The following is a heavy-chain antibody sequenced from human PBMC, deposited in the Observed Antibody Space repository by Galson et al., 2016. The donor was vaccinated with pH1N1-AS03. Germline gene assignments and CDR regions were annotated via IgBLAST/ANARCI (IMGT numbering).Heavy chain of an antibody. V-gene: IGHV1-2*04. D-gene: IGHD2-2*01. CDR3: ARDPRGPCSSSTCPTAYYFGMDV. CDR2: INPNSGVT. Sequence: SVKVSCKASGHTFTGFYVNWVRQAPGQGLEWMGWINPNSGVTNYAQKFQAWVTMTRDTSSSTAYMELSGLKSDDTAVYYCARDPRGPCSSSTCPTAYYFGMDVWGQGTTVIVSS. J-gene: IGHJ6*02. CDR1: GHTFTGFY.